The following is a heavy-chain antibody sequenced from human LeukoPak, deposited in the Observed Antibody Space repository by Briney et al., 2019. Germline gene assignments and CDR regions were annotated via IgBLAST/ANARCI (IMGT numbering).Heavy chain of an antibody. D-gene: IGHD6-13*01. CDR2: ISGSGGST. J-gene: IGHJ4*02. CDR1: GFTFNIYA. V-gene: IGHV3-23*01. CDR3: AKDRRIAAAYLFDY. Sequence: GGSLRVSCAASGFTFNIYAMSWVRQAPGKGLEWVAGISGSGGSTGYADSVKGRFTISRDNSKNTLYLHMNSLRAEDTAVYYCAKDRRIAAAYLFDYWGQGTPVSVSS.